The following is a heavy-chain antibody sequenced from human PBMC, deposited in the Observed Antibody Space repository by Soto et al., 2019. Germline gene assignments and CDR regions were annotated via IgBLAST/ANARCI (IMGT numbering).Heavy chain of an antibody. Sequence: ASVKVSCKASGGTFSSYAISWVRQAPGQGLEWMGGIIPIFGTANYAQKFQGRVTITADESTSTAYMELSSLRSEDTAVYYCARDRSSIAAAGTNYYYGMDVWGQGTTVTVSS. CDR3: ARDRSSIAAAGTNYYYGMDV. CDR2: IIPIFGTA. CDR1: GGTFSSYA. J-gene: IGHJ6*02. D-gene: IGHD6-13*01. V-gene: IGHV1-69*13.